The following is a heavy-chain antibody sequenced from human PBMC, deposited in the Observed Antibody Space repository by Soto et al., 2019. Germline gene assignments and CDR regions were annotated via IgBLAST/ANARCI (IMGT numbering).Heavy chain of an antibody. J-gene: IGHJ4*02. V-gene: IGHV3-33*01. CDR3: ARYSGYDRNFDY. CDR2: IWYDGSNK. D-gene: IGHD5-12*01. Sequence: VRQAPGKGLEWVAVIWYDGSNKYYADSVKGRFTIARDNSKNTLYLQMNSLRAEDTAVYYCARYSGYDRNFDYWGQGTLVTVSS.